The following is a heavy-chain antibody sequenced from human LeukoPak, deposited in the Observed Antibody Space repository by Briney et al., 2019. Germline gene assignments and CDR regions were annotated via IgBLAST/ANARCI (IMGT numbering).Heavy chain of an antibody. CDR1: DDSITIYY. CDR3: ARGRVSSSTWHSTYYYYFYMDA. Sequence: SETLSLTCSVSDDSITIYYWTWIRQPPGKGLEWIGYIDHTGTTNYNPSLNSRVTIPRDTSKSHFSLQLSSVTAADTAVYFCARGRVSSSTWHSTYYYYFYMDAWGKGTTVTVSS. CDR2: IDHTGTT. D-gene: IGHD4-11*01. J-gene: IGHJ6*03. V-gene: IGHV4-59*01.